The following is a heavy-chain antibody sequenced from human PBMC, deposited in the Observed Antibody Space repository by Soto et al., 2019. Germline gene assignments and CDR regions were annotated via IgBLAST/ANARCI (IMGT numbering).Heavy chain of an antibody. Sequence: ASVNVSCKASGYTFTGYYMHWVRQAPGQGLEWMGWINPNSGGTNYAQKFQGRVTMTRDTSISTAYMELSRLRSDDTAVYYCARGVSIAARDYYYYGMDVWGQGTTVTVSS. CDR2: INPNSGGT. D-gene: IGHD6-6*01. J-gene: IGHJ6*02. V-gene: IGHV1-2*02. CDR1: GYTFTGYY. CDR3: ARGVSIAARDYYYYGMDV.